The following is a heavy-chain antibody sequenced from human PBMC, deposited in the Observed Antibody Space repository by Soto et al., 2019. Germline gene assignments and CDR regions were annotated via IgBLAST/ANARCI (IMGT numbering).Heavy chain of an antibody. CDR1: GFTFSNAW. Sequence: GGSLRLSCAASGFTFSNAWMSWVRQAPGKGLEWVGRIKSKTDGGTTDYVAPVKGRFTISRDDSKNTLYLQMNSLKTEDTAVYYCTTEGERYFDWPHDWGQGTLVTVSS. V-gene: IGHV3-15*01. CDR2: IKSKTDGGTT. CDR3: TTEGERYFDWPHD. D-gene: IGHD3-9*01. J-gene: IGHJ4*02.